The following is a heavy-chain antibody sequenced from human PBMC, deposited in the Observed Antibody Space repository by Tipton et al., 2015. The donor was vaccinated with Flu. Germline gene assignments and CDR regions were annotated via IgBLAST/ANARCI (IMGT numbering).Heavy chain of an antibody. D-gene: IGHD6-13*01. Sequence: TLSLTCAVSGGSFSGYFWTWIRQCPGKGLEWIGEINHNGRTTYNPSLKSRVTISLDTSKNKFSLNLSSVTAADTAVYYCARSQLLVVSDYYYGMDVWGRGTTVTVSS. CDR1: GGSFSGYF. CDR2: INHNGRT. J-gene: IGHJ6*02. V-gene: IGHV4-34*01. CDR3: ARSQLLVVSDYYYGMDV.